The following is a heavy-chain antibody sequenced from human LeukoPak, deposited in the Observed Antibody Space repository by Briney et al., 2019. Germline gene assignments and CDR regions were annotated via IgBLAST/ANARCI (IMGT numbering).Heavy chain of an antibody. CDR1: GGSFSGYY. CDR2: INHSGST. V-gene: IGHV4-34*01. CDR3: ARGNRGSGCSSTSCSPDFDY. J-gene: IGHJ4*02. Sequence: TSETLSLTCAVYGGSFSGYYWSWIRQPPGKGLECIGEINHSGSTNYNPSLKSRVTISVDTSKNQFSLKLSSVTAADTAVYYCARGNRGSGCSSTSCSPDFDYWGQGTLVTVSS. D-gene: IGHD2-2*01.